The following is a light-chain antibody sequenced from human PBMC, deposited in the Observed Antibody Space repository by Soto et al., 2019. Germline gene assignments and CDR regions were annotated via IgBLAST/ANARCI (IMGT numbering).Light chain of an antibody. CDR1: QSVSSY. V-gene: IGKV3-11*01. Sequence: DIVLTQSPGTLSLSPGESATLSCRASQSVSSYFSWYQQKPGQAPRLVIYDASNRATGIPARFSGSWSGTDFTLTISSLEPEDFAVYYCQQRTNWPPMFTFGQGTKLEIK. CDR3: QQRTNWPPMFT. J-gene: IGKJ2*01. CDR2: DAS.